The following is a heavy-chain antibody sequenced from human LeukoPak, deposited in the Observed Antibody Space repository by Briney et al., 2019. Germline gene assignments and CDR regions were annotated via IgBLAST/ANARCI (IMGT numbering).Heavy chain of an antibody. CDR2: INPNSGGT. V-gene: IGHV1-2*06. CDR3: ARYPGSGQLNLDAFDI. J-gene: IGHJ3*02. CDR1: GYTFTCYY. D-gene: IGHD1-1*01. Sequence: ASVKVSCKASGYTFTCYYMHWVRQAPGQGLEWMGRINPNSGGTNYAQKFQGRVTMTRDTSISTAYMELSRLRSDDTAVYYCARYPGSGQLNLDAFDIWGQGTMVTVSS.